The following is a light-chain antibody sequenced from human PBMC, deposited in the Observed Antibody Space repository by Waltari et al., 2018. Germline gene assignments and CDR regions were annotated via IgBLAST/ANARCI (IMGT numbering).Light chain of an antibody. J-gene: IGLJ3*02. V-gene: IGLV4-69*01. CDR3: QAWGTGIQGV. CDR1: SGHSTNA. Sequence: QLGVTQSPSASASLGASVKLTCILSSGHSTNAVAWHQQQPEKGPRLMKVNSDGSHSKGDGIPDRFSGSSSGAERYLTISSLQSEDEADYYCQAWGTGIQGVFGGGTKLTVL. CDR2: VNSDGSH.